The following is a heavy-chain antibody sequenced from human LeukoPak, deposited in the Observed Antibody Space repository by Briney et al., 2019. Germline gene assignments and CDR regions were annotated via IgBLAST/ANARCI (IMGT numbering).Heavy chain of an antibody. Sequence: GAAVKVSCKASGYTFTSYDINWVRQATGQGVEWMGWMNPNSGNTGYAQKFQGRVTMTRNTSISTAYMELSSLRSEDTAVYYCARGLYSSSQQPRWGQGTLVTVSS. D-gene: IGHD6-13*01. CDR2: MNPNSGNT. CDR3: ARGLYSSSQQPR. V-gene: IGHV1-8*01. CDR1: GYTFTSYD. J-gene: IGHJ4*02.